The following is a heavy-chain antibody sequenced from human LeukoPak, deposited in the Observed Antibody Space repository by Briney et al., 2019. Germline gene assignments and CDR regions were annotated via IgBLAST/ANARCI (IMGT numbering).Heavy chain of an antibody. V-gene: IGHV1-2*02. CDR3: ARDRGSSSWERNWFDP. CDR2: INPNSGGT. CDR1: GYTFTGYY. J-gene: IGHJ5*02. D-gene: IGHD6-13*01. Sequence: ASVKVSCKASGYTFTGYYMHWVRQAPGQGLEWMGWINPNSGGTNYAQKFQGRVTMTRDTSISTAYMELSSLRSEDTAVYYCARDRGSSSWERNWFDPWGQGTLVTVSS.